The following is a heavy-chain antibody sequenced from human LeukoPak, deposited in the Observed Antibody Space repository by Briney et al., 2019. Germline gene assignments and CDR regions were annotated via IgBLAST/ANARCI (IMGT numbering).Heavy chain of an antibody. V-gene: IGHV1-18*01. D-gene: IGHD3-22*01. J-gene: IGHJ4*02. CDR3: ATAARSGFPTSFDY. Sequence: ASVNLSRNASDSTFTSYAINWVRQPPGQGLEWMGWISAYNGNTNYAQKLQGRVTMTTDTSTSTAYMELRSLRSDDTAVYYCATAARSGFPTSFDYWGQGTLVTVSS. CDR2: ISAYNGNT. CDR1: DSTFTSYA.